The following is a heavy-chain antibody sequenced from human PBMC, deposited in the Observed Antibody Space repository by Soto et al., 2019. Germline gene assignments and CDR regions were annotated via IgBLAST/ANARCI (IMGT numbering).Heavy chain of an antibody. CDR2: IGDNGVSK. CDR1: GFTFSSCA. D-gene: IGHD4-17*01. V-gene: IGHV3-23*01. Sequence: EVQLLESGGGLVQPGGSLTLSCAASGFTFSSCAMSWVRQAPGKGLEWVSAIGDNGVSKYYADSVKGRFTISRDNSKNTLYLQMNSLRADDTVVYYCATYRQTTVTSEFWGQGALVTVSS. J-gene: IGHJ4*02. CDR3: ATYRQTTVTSEF.